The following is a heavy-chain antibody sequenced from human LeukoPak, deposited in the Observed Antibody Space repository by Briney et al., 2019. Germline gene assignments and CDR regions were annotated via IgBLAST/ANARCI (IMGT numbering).Heavy chain of an antibody. D-gene: IGHD5-12*01. CDR3: ARGGYDAPFDY. CDR1: GGTFSSYA. Sequence: GASVKVSCKASGGTFSSYAISWVRQAPGQGLEWMGGIIPIFGTANCAQKFQGRVTITTGESTSTAYMELSSLRSEDTAVYYCARGGYDAPFDYWGQGTLVTVSS. J-gene: IGHJ4*02. CDR2: IIPIFGTA. V-gene: IGHV1-69*05.